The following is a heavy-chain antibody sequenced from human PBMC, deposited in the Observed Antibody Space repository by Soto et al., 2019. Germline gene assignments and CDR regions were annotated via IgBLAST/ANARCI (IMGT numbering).Heavy chain of an antibody. Sequence: SETLSLTCTLSGGSVSSGSYYWSWIRQPPGKGLEWIGYIYYSGSTNYTPSLKSRVTISVDTSKNQFSLKLSSVTAADTAVYYCARDGGDGYKRVWFDPWGQGTLVTVSS. CDR3: ARDGGDGYKRVWFDP. J-gene: IGHJ5*02. CDR1: GGSVSSGSYY. D-gene: IGHD5-12*01. V-gene: IGHV4-61*01. CDR2: IYYSGST.